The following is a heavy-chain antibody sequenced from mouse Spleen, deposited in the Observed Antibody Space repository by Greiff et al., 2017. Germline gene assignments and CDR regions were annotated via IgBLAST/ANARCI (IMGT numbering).Heavy chain of an antibody. CDR2: IDPETGGT. Sequence: VKLQESGAELVRPGASVTLSCKASGYTFTDYEMHWVKQTPVHGLEWIGAIDPETGGTAYNQKFKGKAILTADKSSSTAYMELRSLTSEDSAVYYCARNPMVTTGKPELAYWGQGTLVTVSA. J-gene: IGHJ3*01. V-gene: IGHV1-15*01. CDR1: GYTFTDYE. CDR3: ARNPMVTTGKPELAY. D-gene: IGHD2-1*01.